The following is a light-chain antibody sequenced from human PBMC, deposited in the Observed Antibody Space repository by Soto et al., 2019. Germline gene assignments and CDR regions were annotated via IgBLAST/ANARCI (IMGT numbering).Light chain of an antibody. CDR2: DAS. CDR1: QSVSSSY. J-gene: IGKJ1*01. V-gene: IGKV3-20*01. Sequence: EIVLTQSPGTLSLSPGERATLSCRASQSVSSSYLAWYQQKLGQPPRLLIYDASNRAAGIPDRFSGSGSGTDFTLTISRLEPEDFAVYYCQQYGSSPKTFGQGTKVDIK. CDR3: QQYGSSPKT.